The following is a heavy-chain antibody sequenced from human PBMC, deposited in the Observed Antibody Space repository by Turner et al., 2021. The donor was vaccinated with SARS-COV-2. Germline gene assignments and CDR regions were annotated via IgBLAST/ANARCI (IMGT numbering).Heavy chain of an antibody. CDR3: ARGRTDSSSWMGYYFDY. CDR2: IWYDGSNK. Sequence: QVQLVESGGGVVQPGRSLRVSCVASGFPFSSYGMHWVRQAPGKGLEWVAVIWYDGSNKYYADSVKGRFTISRDNSKNTLYLQMNSLRAEDTAVFYCARGRTDSSSWMGYYFDYWGQGTLVTVSS. V-gene: IGHV3-33*01. J-gene: IGHJ4*02. CDR1: GFPFSSYG. D-gene: IGHD6-13*01.